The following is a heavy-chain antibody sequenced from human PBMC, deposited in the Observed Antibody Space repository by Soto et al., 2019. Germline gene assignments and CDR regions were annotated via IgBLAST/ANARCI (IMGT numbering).Heavy chain of an antibody. D-gene: IGHD4-17*01. Sequence: QVQLVQSGAEVKKPGASVKVSCKASGYTFSSYDINWVRQATGQGLEWMGWMNPKSGHTGSAQKFQGSVTMTRDTSISTAYMELSSLRSEDTAIYYCARTDGALDVWGQGTTVTVSS. CDR3: ARTDGALDV. V-gene: IGHV1-8*01. CDR1: GYTFSSYD. CDR2: MNPKSGHT. J-gene: IGHJ6*02.